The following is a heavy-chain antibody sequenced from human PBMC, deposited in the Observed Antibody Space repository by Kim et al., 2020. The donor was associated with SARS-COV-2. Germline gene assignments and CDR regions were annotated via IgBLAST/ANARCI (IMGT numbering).Heavy chain of an antibody. Sequence: GGSLRLSCAASGFTFSSYSMNWVRQAPGKGLEWVSYISSSSSTIYYADSVKGRFTISRDNAKNSLYLQMNSLRAEDTAVYYCARDYIAAAGTDYYYYYGMDVWGQGTTVTVSS. V-gene: IGHV3-48*04. CDR1: GFTFSSYS. CDR2: ISSSSSTI. D-gene: IGHD6-13*01. J-gene: IGHJ6*02. CDR3: ARDYIAAAGTDYYYYYGMDV.